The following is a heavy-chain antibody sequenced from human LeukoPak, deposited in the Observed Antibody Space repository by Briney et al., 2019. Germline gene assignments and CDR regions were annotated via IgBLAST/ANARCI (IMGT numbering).Heavy chain of an antibody. CDR2: VNPTSGVS. J-gene: IGHJ4*02. D-gene: IGHD2-2*01. CDR3: ARERGYCSGSGCYGSDY. V-gene: IGHV1-46*01. CDR1: GYTFTTFY. Sequence: ASVKVSCXASGYTFTTFYIHWVRQAPGQGLEWMGKVNPTSGVSTYAQKSQGRVTMTRDTSTSTVYMELSSLRSNDAAVYFCARERGYCSGSGCYGSDYWGQGTLVTVSS.